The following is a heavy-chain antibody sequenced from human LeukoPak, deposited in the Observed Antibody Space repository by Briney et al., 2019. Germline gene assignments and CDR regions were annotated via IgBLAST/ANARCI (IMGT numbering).Heavy chain of an antibody. V-gene: IGHV3-30-3*01. CDR2: ISYDGSNK. D-gene: IGHD1-26*01. Sequence: GGSLRLSCAASGFTFSSYAMHWVRQAPGKGLEWVAVISYDGSNKYYADSVKGRFTISRDNSKNTLYLQMNSLRAEDTAVYYCARDIGDYWGQGTLVIVSS. CDR3: ARDIGDY. J-gene: IGHJ4*02. CDR1: GFTFSSYA.